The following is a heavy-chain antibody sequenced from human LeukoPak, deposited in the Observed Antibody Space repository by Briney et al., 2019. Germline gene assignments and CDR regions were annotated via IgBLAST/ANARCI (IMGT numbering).Heavy chain of an antibody. CDR3: ARGRDILTGYYTYYFDY. D-gene: IGHD3-9*01. J-gene: IGHJ4*02. CDR1: GYSFTSYW. CDR2: IYPGDSDT. Sequence: GESLKISCKGSGYSFTSYWIGWVRQMPGKGLEWMGIIYPGDSDTSYSPSFQGQVTISADKSIRTAYLQWSSLKASDTAMYYCARGRDILTGYYTYYFDYWGQGTLVTVSS. V-gene: IGHV5-51*01.